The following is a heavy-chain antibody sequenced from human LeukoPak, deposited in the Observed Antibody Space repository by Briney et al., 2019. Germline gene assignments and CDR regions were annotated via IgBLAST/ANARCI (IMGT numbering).Heavy chain of an antibody. J-gene: IGHJ6*03. Sequence: GGSLRLSCAASGFTFSSYSMNWVRQAPGKGLEWVSSISSSSSYIYYADSVKGRFTISRDNAKNSLYLQMNSLRAEDTAVYYCAREEGELPRDYMDVWGKGTTVTVSS. D-gene: IGHD1-7*01. V-gene: IGHV3-21*01. CDR3: AREEGELPRDYMDV. CDR1: GFTFSSYS. CDR2: ISSSSSYI.